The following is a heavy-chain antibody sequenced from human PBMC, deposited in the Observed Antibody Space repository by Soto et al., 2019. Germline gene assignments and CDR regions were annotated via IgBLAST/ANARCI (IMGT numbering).Heavy chain of an antibody. J-gene: IGHJ5*02. V-gene: IGHV4-34*01. CDR2: INHSGST. CDR1: VGSFSGYY. Sequence: QVQLQQWGAGLLKPSETLSLTCAVYVGSFSGYYWSWIRQPPGKGLEWLGEINHSGSTNYNPSLKSRVTISVDTSKNQFSLKLSSVTAADTAVYYCASWSGDYIWGSYRYRWFDPWGQGTLVTVSS. CDR3: ASWSGDYIWGSYRYRWFDP. D-gene: IGHD3-16*02.